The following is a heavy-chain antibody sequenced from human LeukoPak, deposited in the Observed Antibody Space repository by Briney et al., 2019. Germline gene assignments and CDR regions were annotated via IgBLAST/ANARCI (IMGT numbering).Heavy chain of an antibody. CDR1: GGSISSGSYY. CDR2: IYTSGST. V-gene: IGHV4-61*02. D-gene: IGHD2-21*01. Sequence: SETLSLTCTVSGGSISSGSYYWSWIRQPAGKGLEWIGRIYTSGSTNYNPSLKSRVTISVDTSKNQFSLKLSSVTAADTAVYYCAKDPGWFDSCGGDCYSAFDIWGQGTMVTVSS. J-gene: IGHJ3*02. CDR3: AKDPGWFDSCGGDCYSAFDI.